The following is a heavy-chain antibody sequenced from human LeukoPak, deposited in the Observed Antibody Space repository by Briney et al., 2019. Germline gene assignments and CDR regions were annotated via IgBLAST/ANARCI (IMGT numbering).Heavy chain of an antibody. CDR2: MNPNSGNT. Sequence: ASVKVSCEASGYTFTSYDINWVRQATGQGLEWMGWMNPNSGNTGYAQKFQGRITITRNTSISTAYMELSSLRSDDTAVYYCARAHGQQHLILGRVRRFFYFDYWGQGILVTVSS. J-gene: IGHJ4*02. V-gene: IGHV1-8*03. CDR3: ARAHGQQHLILGRVRRFFYFDY. CDR1: GYTFTSYD. D-gene: IGHD6-13*01.